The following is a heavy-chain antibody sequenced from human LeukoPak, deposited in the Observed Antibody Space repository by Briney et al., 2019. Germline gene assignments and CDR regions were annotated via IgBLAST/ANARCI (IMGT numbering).Heavy chain of an antibody. Sequence: ASVKVSCKASGYTFTSYAMNWVRQAPGQGLKWMGWINTNTGNPTYAQGFTGRFVFSLDTSVSTAYLQISSLKAEDTAVYYCARDTPRYCSSTSCSRGYYYGMDVWGQGTTVTASS. D-gene: IGHD2-2*01. V-gene: IGHV7-4-1*02. CDR3: ARDTPRYCSSTSCSRGYYYGMDV. CDR2: INTNTGNP. CDR1: GYTFTSYA. J-gene: IGHJ6*02.